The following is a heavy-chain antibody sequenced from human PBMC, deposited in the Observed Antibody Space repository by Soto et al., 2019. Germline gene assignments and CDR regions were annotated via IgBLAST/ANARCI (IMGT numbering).Heavy chain of an antibody. CDR3: ARDYSAARYGMDV. Sequence: GGSLRLSCAASGFTFSGSAMHWVRQASGKGLEWVGRIRSKANSYATVYAASVKGRFTISRDDSKNTAYLQMNSLKTEDTAVYYCARDYSAARYGMDVWGQGTTVTVSS. CDR1: GFTFSGSA. D-gene: IGHD6-6*01. V-gene: IGHV3-73*01. CDR2: IRSKANSYAT. J-gene: IGHJ6*02.